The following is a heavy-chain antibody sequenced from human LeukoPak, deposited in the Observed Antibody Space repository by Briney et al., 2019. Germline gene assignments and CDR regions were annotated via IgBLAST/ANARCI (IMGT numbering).Heavy chain of an antibody. CDR3: ARGGYYYYYYMDV. J-gene: IGHJ6*03. D-gene: IGHD3-16*01. CDR1: GFTFSSYG. Sequence: GGSLRLSCAASGFTFSSYGMHWVRQAPGKGLEWVSVIYSGGSTYYADSVKGRFTISRDNSKNTLYLQMNSLRAEDTAVYYCARGGYYYYYYMDVWGKGTTVTISS. V-gene: IGHV3-NL1*01. CDR2: IYSGGST.